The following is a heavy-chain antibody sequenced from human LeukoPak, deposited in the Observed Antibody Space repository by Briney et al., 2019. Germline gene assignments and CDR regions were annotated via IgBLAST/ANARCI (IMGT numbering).Heavy chain of an antibody. V-gene: IGHV1-69*13. CDR1: GGTFSSYA. D-gene: IGHD3-22*01. CDR3: ARGPDSSGYALDY. J-gene: IGHJ4*02. Sequence: ASVKVSCEASGGTFSSYAISWVRQAPGQGLEWMGGIIPIFGTANYAQKFQGRVTITADESTSTAYMELSSLRSEDTAVYYCARGPDSSGYALDYWGQGTLVTVSS. CDR2: IIPIFGTA.